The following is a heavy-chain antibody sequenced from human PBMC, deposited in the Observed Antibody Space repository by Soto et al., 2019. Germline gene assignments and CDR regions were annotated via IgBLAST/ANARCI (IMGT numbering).Heavy chain of an antibody. D-gene: IGHD2-15*01. J-gene: IGHJ3*02. CDR2: ISAYNGNT. CDR3: ARDSEDIVVVVAATNDAFDI. Sequence: VKVSCKASGYTFTSYGISWVRQAPGQGLEWMGWISAYNGNTNYAQKLQGRVTMTTDTSTSTAYMELRSLRSDDTAVYYCARDSEDIVVVVAATNDAFDIWGQGTMVTVSS. V-gene: IGHV1-18*01. CDR1: GYTFTSYG.